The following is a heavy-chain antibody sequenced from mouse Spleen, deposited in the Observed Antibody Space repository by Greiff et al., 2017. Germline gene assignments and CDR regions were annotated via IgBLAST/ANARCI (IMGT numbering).Heavy chain of an antibody. CDR2: IWSDGST. J-gene: IGHJ3*01. CDR1: GFSLTNYA. Sequence: VKLVESGPGLVQPSQSLSITCTVSGFSLTNYAVHWVRQSPGKGLEWLGVIWSDGSTDYNAAFISRLSISKDNSKSQVFFKMNSLQADDTAIYYCARDYDYDGTWFAYWGQGTLVTVSA. CDR3: ARDYDYDGTWFAY. V-gene: IGHV2-4-1*01. D-gene: IGHD2-4*01.